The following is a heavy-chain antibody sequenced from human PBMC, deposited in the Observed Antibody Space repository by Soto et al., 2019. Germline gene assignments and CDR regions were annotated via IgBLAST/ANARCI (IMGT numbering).Heavy chain of an antibody. CDR3: ARAGWSNGPAGWFVP. J-gene: IGHJ5*02. Sequence: SETLSLTCAVSGGSISSGGYSWSWIRQPPGKGLEWIGYIYHSGSTYYNPSLKSRVTISVDRSKNQFSLKLSSVTAADTAVYYCARAGWSNGPAGWFVPWGQGTLVTVFS. CDR2: IYHSGST. D-gene: IGHD3-3*01. CDR1: GGSISSGGYS. V-gene: IGHV4-30-2*01.